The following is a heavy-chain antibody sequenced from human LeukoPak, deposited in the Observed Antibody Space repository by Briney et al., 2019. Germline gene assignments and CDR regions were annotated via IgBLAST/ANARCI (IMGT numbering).Heavy chain of an antibody. CDR1: GFTFSSYA. D-gene: IGHD6-13*01. V-gene: IGHV3-23*01. Sequence: PGGSLRLSCAASGFTFSSYAMSWVRQAPGKGLEWVSTISGSGDGTYYADSVKGRFTISRDHAKTSLYLQMNSLRAEDMALYYCAKGVQYSSSWGYYFDYWGQGTLVTVSS. J-gene: IGHJ4*02. CDR2: ISGSGDGT. CDR3: AKGVQYSSSWGYYFDY.